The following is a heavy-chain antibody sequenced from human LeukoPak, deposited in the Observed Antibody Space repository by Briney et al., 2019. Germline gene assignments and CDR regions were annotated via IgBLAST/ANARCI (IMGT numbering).Heavy chain of an antibody. D-gene: IGHD3-10*01. CDR2: IIPIFGTA. Sequence: SVEVSCKASGGTFSSYAISWVRQAPGQGLEWMGRIIPIFGTANYAQKFQGRVTITTDESTSTAYMELSSLRSEDTAVYYCASQSGDYFDYWGQGTLVTVSS. CDR1: GGTFSSYA. J-gene: IGHJ4*02. V-gene: IGHV1-69*05. CDR3: ASQSGDYFDY.